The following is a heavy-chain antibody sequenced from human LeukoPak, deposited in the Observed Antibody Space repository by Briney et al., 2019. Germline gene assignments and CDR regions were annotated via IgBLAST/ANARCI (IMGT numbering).Heavy chain of an antibody. J-gene: IGHJ4*02. CDR3: AGGLRRGYSYGSPFDY. D-gene: IGHD5-18*01. V-gene: IGHV4-34*01. Sequence: PSETLSLTCAVYGGSFSGYYWSWIRQPPGKGLEWIGEINHSGSTNYNPSLKSRVTISVDTSKNQFSLKLSSVTAADTAVYYCAGGLRRGYSYGSPFDYWGQGTLVTVSS. CDR1: GGSFSGYY. CDR2: INHSGST.